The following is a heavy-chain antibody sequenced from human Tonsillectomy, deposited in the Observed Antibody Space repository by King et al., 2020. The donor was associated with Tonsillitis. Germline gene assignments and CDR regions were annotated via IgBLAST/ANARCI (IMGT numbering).Heavy chain of an antibody. CDR1: GFTFSNYG. Sequence: VQLVESGGGVVQPGRSLRLSCAASGFTFSNYGMHWVRQAPGKGLEWVAVISYDGSNKYYADSVKGRFTISRDNSKNTLYLQMNSLRAEDTAVYYCAKARDIVVVVGATTIDYWGQGTLVTVSS. D-gene: IGHD2-15*01. J-gene: IGHJ4*02. CDR2: ISYDGSNK. CDR3: AKARDIVVVVGATTIDY. V-gene: IGHV3-30*18.